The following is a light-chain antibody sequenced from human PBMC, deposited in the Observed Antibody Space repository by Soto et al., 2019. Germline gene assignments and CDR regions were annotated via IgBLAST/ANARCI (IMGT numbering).Light chain of an antibody. Sequence: EIVLTQSPATLSLSPGERATLSCRASQSVSSYLAWYQQKPGQAPRLLIYDASNRATGIPARFSGSGSGTDFTLTISSLQPDDFATYYCQKYNSYSPTFGQGTKWIS. CDR3: QKYNSYSPT. V-gene: IGKV3-11*01. CDR1: QSVSSY. CDR2: DAS. J-gene: IGKJ1*01.